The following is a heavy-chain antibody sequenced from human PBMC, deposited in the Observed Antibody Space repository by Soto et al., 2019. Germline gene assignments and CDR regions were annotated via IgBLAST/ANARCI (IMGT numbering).Heavy chain of an antibody. CDR2: IYYTGST. D-gene: IGHD4-17*01. CDR3: ARGPYGDYYDY. J-gene: IGHJ4*02. Sequence: SETLSLTCTVSGGSISSYYWSWIRQPPGKGLEWIGYIYYTGSTNYNPSLKSRLTISVDTSKNQLSLKLSSVTAADTAVYYCARGPYGDYYDYWGQGTLVTVSS. V-gene: IGHV4-59*01. CDR1: GGSISSYY.